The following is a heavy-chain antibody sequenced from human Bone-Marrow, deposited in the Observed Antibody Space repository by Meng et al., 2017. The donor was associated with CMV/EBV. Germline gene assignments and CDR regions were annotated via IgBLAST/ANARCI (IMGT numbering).Heavy chain of an antibody. D-gene: IGHD2-2*01. CDR3: ARGGPGGYCSSTSCQSWYNWFDP. V-gene: IGHV1-2*02. J-gene: IGHJ5*02. Sequence: ASVKVSCKASGYTFTGYYMHWVRQAPGQGLEWMGWIHPHRGDTNYAQQFQGRVTLTRDTSINTGYMELTRLTSDDTAVYYCARGGPGGYCSSTSCQSWYNWFDPWGQGTLVTVSS. CDR2: IHPHRGDT. CDR1: GYTFTGYY.